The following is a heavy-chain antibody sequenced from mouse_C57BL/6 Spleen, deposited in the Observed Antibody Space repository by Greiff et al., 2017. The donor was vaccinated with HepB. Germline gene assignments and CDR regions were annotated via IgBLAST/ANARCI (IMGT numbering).Heavy chain of an antibody. CDR3: TTDGYDGAWFAY. D-gene: IGHD2-2*01. CDR1: GFNIKDDY. Sequence: EVKLQQSGAELVRPGASVKLSCTASGFNIKDDYMHWVKQRPEQGLEWIGWIDPENGDTEYASKFQGKATITADTSSNTAYLQLSSLTSEDTAVYYCTTDGYDGAWFAYWGQGTLVTVSA. J-gene: IGHJ3*01. V-gene: IGHV14-4*01. CDR2: IDPENGDT.